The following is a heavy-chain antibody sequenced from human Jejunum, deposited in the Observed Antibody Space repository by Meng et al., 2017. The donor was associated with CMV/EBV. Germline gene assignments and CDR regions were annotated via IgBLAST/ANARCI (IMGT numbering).Heavy chain of an antibody. V-gene: IGHV4-61*01. Sequence: VSKGSYFWSWIRQPPGRELEWIGYVEYTGSTNYNASIKSRVIISVETSKNQFSLKLRSVSAADTAVYYCARGEKRSQYYYGLDVWGQGTTVTVSS. CDR1: VSKGSYF. D-gene: IGHD1-26*01. CDR2: VEYTGST. CDR3: ARGEKRSQYYYGLDV. J-gene: IGHJ6*02.